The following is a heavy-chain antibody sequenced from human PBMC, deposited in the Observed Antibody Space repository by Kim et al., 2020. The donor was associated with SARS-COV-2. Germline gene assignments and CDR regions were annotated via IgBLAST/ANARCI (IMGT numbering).Heavy chain of an antibody. D-gene: IGHD3-10*01. CDR2: ISGSGSLT. J-gene: IGHJ4*01. CDR1: GFTFSNYD. Sequence: GGSLRLSCAASGFTFSNYDMTWVRQAPGKGLEWVSVISGSGSLTYYADSVKGRFIISRDSSKYTVFLQMNSLRADDTAVYFCAKVRGSYLSWGDFDYR. CDR3: AKVRGSYLSWGDFDY. V-gene: IGHV3-23*01.